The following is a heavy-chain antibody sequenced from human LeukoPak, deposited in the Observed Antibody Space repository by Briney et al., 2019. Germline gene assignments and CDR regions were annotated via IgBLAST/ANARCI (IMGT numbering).Heavy chain of an antibody. CDR1: GGSISSSSYY. D-gene: IGHD3-22*01. Sequence: PSETLSLTCTVSGGSISSSSYYWGWIRQPPGKGLEWIGSIYYSGSTYYNPSLKSRVTISVDTSKNQFSLKLSSVTAADTAVYYCARSPTYYDSSGLFDYWGQGTLVTDSS. V-gene: IGHV4-39*01. CDR3: ARSPTYYDSSGLFDY. J-gene: IGHJ4*02. CDR2: IYYSGST.